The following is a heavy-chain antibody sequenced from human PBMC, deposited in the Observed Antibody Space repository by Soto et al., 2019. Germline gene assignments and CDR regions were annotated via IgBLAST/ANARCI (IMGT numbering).Heavy chain of an antibody. J-gene: IGHJ3*02. Sequence: SETLSLTCTVSGGCISSYYWSWIRQPPGKGLELIGYIYYSGSANYNPSLKSRVTISVDTSKNQFSLKLSSVTAADTAVYYCARHSEYSEAFDIWGQGTMVTVSS. D-gene: IGHD5-12*01. CDR3: ARHSEYSEAFDI. V-gene: IGHV4-59*08. CDR1: GGCISSYY. CDR2: IYYSGSA.